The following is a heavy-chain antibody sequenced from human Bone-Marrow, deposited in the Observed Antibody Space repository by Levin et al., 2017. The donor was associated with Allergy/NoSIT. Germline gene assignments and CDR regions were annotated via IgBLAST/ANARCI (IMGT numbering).Heavy chain of an antibody. J-gene: IGHJ4*02. D-gene: IGHD3-10*01. CDR1: GFTFSGYW. V-gene: IGHV3-7*02. Sequence: GGSLRLSCASSGFTFSGYWMAWVRQAPGKGLEWVANINRDGGDGYYVDSVKGRFTISRDNARNSLDLQTNSLRVEDTAVCYCAGNGAWSGEFWGEGTLVTGSS. CDR2: INRDGGDG. CDR3: AGNGAWSGEF.